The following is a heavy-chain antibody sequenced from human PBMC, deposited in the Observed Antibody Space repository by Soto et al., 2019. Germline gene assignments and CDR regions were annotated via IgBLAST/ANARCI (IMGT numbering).Heavy chain of an antibody. CDR3: AREISPYNSDWLDY. D-gene: IGHD6-19*01. J-gene: IGHJ4*02. V-gene: IGHV4-38-2*02. Sequence: NPSETLSLTCAVSGYSISSGYHWGWIRQPPGKGLEWIGSIHHSGTTYYNPSLRSRVTISVDTSKNQFSLRLSSVTAADTAVYYCAREISPYNSDWLDYWGQGTLVTVSS. CDR2: IHHSGTT. CDR1: GYSISSGYH.